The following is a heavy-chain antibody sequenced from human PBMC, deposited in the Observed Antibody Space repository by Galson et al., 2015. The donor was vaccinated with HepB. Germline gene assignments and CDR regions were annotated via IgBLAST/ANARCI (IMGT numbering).Heavy chain of an antibody. J-gene: IGHJ6*03. CDR3: ARKSAAAGIEFYYYYMDV. CDR2: ISSSSSTI. Sequence: SLRLSCAASGFTFSSYSMNWVRQAPGKGLEWVSYISSSSSTIYYADSVKGRFTISRDNAKNSLYLQMNSLRAEDTAVYYCARKSAAAGIEFYYYYMDVWGKGTTVTVSS. CDR1: GFTFSSYS. V-gene: IGHV3-48*01. D-gene: IGHD6-13*01.